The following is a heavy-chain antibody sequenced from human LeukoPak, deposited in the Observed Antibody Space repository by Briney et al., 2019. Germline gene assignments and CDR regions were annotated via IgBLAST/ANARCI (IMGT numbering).Heavy chain of an antibody. CDR2: IYYSGST. CDR1: GGSISSYY. D-gene: IGHD6-13*01. J-gene: IGHJ5*02. CDR3: ARDSARIAAAGTFDP. V-gene: IGHV4-59*01. Sequence: SETLSLTCTVSGGSISSYYWSWIRQPPGKGLEWIGYIYYSGSTNYNPSLKSRVTISVDTSKNQFSLKLSSVTAADTAVYYCARDSARIAAAGTFDPWGQGTLVTVSS.